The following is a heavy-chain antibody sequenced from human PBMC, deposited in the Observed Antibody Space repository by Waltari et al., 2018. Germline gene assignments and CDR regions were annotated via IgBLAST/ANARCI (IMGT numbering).Heavy chain of an antibody. CDR3: ASGRYYYDSSGYQVPYYYYGMDV. Sequence: QVQLVQSGAEVKKPGSSVKVSCKASGGTFSSYAISWVRQAPGQGLEWMGGIIPIFGTANYAQKFQGRVTSTTDESTSTAYMELSSLRSEDTAVYYCASGRYYYDSSGYQVPYYYYGMDVWGQGTMVTVSS. V-gene: IGHV1-69*05. CDR2: IIPIFGTA. CDR1: GGTFSSYA. D-gene: IGHD3-22*01. J-gene: IGHJ6*02.